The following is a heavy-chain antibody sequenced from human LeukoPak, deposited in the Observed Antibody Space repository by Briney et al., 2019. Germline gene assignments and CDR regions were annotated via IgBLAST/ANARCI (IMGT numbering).Heavy chain of an antibody. V-gene: IGHV3-33*06. D-gene: IGHD5-18*01. Sequence: GGSLRLSCAASGFTFSSYGMHWVRQAPGKGLEWVAVIWYDGSNKYYADSVKGRFTISRDNSKNTLYLQMNSLRAEDTAVYYCAKGDLVTAGTYYFDYWGQGTLVTVSS. CDR1: GFTFSSYG. J-gene: IGHJ4*02. CDR3: AKGDLVTAGTYYFDY. CDR2: IWYDGSNK.